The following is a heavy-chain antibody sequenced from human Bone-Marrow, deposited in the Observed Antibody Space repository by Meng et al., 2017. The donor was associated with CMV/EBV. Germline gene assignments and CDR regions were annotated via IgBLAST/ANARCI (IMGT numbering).Heavy chain of an antibody. CDR2: INPKNGGT. J-gene: IGHJ3*02. Sequence: ASVKVSCKASGYTFTSYGISWVRQAPGQGLEWMGWINPKNGGTNYAQKFQGRVTMTRDTSISTAYMELSRLKSDDTAVYYCARDIEWFGESLDACDIWGQGPMVTV. CDR1: GYTFTSYG. CDR3: ARDIEWFGESLDACDI. D-gene: IGHD3-10*01. V-gene: IGHV1-2*02.